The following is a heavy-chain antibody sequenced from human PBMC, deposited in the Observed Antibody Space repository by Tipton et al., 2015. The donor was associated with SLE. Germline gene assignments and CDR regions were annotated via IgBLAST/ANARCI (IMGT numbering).Heavy chain of an antibody. D-gene: IGHD6-13*01. CDR2: INDSGST. V-gene: IGHV4-34*01. CDR3: ARLAEAAGTLDWFDP. Sequence: TLSLTCAVYGGSFRRYYWSWIRQPPGKGLEWIGEINDSGSTNYNPSLKSRVTISVDTSKNQFSLKLSSVTAADTAVYYCARLAEAAGTLDWFDPWGQGTLVTVSS. J-gene: IGHJ5*02. CDR1: GGSFRRYY.